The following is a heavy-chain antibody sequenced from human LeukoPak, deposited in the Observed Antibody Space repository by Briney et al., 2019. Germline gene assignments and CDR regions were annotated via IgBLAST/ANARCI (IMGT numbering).Heavy chain of an antibody. CDR3: AKVAGASEKYFDY. V-gene: IGHV3-23*01. CDR2: INNNGGTT. D-gene: IGHD1-26*01. CDR1: GFTFSSYA. J-gene: IGHJ4*02. Sequence: GGSLRLSCAASGFTFSSYAMSWVRQAPGKGLEWVSVINNNGGTTYYADSVKGRFTISRDNSKNTLYLQMNSLRAEDTAVYYCAKVAGASEKYFDYWGQGILVTVSS.